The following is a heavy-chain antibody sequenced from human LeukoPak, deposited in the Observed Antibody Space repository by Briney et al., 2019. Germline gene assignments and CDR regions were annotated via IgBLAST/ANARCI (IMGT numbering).Heavy chain of an antibody. CDR1: GGSISSYY. CDR3: ARALGVGATSPYYYYYMDV. CDR2: IYTSGST. V-gene: IGHV4-4*07. J-gene: IGHJ6*03. Sequence: PSETLSLTCTVSGGSISSYYWSWIWQPAGKGLEWIGRIYTSGSTNYNPSLKSRVTISVDKSKNQFSLKLSSVTAADTAVYYCARALGVGATSPYYYYYMDVWGKGTTVTVSS. D-gene: IGHD1-26*01.